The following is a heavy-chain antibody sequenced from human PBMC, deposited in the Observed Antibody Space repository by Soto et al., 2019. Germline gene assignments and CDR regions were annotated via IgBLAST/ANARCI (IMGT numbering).Heavy chain of an antibody. J-gene: IGHJ4*02. CDR3: ASYSSGWYDVIY. CDR2: IYYSVST. V-gene: IGHV4-61*01. Sequence: QVQLQESGPGLVKPSETLSLTCTVSCGSVSSGSYYWSWIRQPPGKGLEWIGYIYYSVSTNYNPSPKSRVTISVDTSKNQFSLKVSSVTAADTAVYYCASYSSGWYDVIYWGQGTLVTVSS. CDR1: CGSVSSGSYY. D-gene: IGHD6-19*01.